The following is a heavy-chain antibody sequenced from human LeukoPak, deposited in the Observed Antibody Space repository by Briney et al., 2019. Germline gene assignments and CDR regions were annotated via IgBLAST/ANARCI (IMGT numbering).Heavy chain of an antibody. Sequence: PGGSLRLSCAASGFTFSSYEMNWVRQAPGKGLEWVSYISSSGSTIYYADSVKGRFTISRDNAKNSLYLQMNSLRAEDTAVYYSARDFHIFDYWGQGTLVTVSS. V-gene: IGHV3-48*03. CDR3: ARDFHIFDY. CDR2: ISSSGSTI. CDR1: GFTFSSYE. J-gene: IGHJ4*02. D-gene: IGHD2/OR15-2a*01.